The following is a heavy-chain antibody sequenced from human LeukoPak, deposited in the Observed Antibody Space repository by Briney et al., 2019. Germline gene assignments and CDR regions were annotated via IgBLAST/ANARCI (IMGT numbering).Heavy chain of an antibody. D-gene: IGHD5-18*01. CDR2: IKSETDGGTT. CDR1: GFTFINAW. Sequence: GGSLRLSCAASGFTFINAWMTWVRQAPGKGLELVGHIKSETDGGTTDNAAHVKGRFTISREDAKNTLYLQMNNLKIEDTAVYYCTTGTWIQLWLADFWGQGALVTVSS. V-gene: IGHV3-15*01. J-gene: IGHJ4*02. CDR3: TTGTWIQLWLADF.